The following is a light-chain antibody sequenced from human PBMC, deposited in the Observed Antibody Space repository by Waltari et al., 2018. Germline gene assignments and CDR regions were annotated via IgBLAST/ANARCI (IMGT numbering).Light chain of an antibody. V-gene: IGLV2-23*01. Sequence: QSALTQPASMSGSPGQSITISCTSTTTDFVSWYQHIPGKAPRLLIYEGSKRPSGLSGRFSGSQSGHPASLTISGLEFDDQATYYCCSSSGGGTWVFGGGTELAVL. J-gene: IGLJ3*02. CDR1: TTDF. CDR3: CSSSGGGTWV. CDR2: EGS.